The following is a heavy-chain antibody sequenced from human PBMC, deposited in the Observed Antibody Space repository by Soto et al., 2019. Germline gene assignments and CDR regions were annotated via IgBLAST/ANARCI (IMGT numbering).Heavy chain of an antibody. CDR2: INAGNGNT. CDR1: GYTFTSYA. V-gene: IGHV1-3*01. CDR3: ARALLRFLFGFDP. Sequence: GASVKDSCKASGYTFTSYAMHWVRQAPGQRLEWMGWINAGNGNTKYSQKFQGRVTMTRNTSISTAYMELSSLRSEDTAVYYCARALLRFLFGFDPWGQGTLVTVSS. J-gene: IGHJ5*02. D-gene: IGHD3-3*01.